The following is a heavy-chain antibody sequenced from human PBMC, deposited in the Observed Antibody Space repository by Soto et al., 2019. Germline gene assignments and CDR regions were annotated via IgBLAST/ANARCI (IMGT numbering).Heavy chain of an antibody. J-gene: IGHJ4*02. Sequence: PSETLSLTCTVSGGSVSSRSYFWGWIRQPPGKGLEWIGEINHSGSTNYNPSLKSRVTISVDTSKNQFSLKLSSVTAADTAVYYCARFAAVHSGYDRVRRYPGLDYWGQGTLVTVSS. CDR3: ARFAAVHSGYDRVRRYPGLDY. CDR2: INHSGST. D-gene: IGHD5-12*01. V-gene: IGHV4-39*07. CDR1: GGSVSSRSYF.